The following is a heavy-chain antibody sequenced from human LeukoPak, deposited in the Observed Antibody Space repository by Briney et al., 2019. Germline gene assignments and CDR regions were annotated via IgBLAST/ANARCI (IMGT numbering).Heavy chain of an antibody. Sequence: GGSLRLSCAASGFTFSSYGMHWVRQAPGKGLEWVAVIWYDGSNKYYADSVKGRFTISRDNSKNTLYLQMNSLRAEDTAVYHCARESYSSGSERYYYFDYWGQGTLVTVSS. D-gene: IGHD6-19*01. V-gene: IGHV3-33*01. CDR1: GFTFSSYG. CDR2: IWYDGSNK. J-gene: IGHJ4*02. CDR3: ARESYSSGSERYYYFDY.